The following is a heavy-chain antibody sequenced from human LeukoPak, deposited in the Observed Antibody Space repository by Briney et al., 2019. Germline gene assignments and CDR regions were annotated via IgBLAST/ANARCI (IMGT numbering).Heavy chain of an antibody. J-gene: IGHJ5*02. Sequence: SETLSLTCTVSGGSFSSYYWSRIRQSPGKGLEWIGYIYYSGSTNYNPSLQSRVTISLDTSKNQFSLKLTSVTAADPAVYYCAREVHLGAFDPWGQGTLVTVSS. D-gene: IGHD3-16*01. V-gene: IGHV4-59*01. CDR3: AREVHLGAFDP. CDR1: GGSFSSYY. CDR2: IYYSGST.